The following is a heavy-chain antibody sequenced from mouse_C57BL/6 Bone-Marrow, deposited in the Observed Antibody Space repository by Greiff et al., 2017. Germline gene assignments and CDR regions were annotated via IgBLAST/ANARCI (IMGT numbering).Heavy chain of an antibody. CDR1: GFTFSSYG. CDR3: ARQPGGYYSSTYFYY. V-gene: IGHV5-6*01. CDR2: ISSGGSYT. J-gene: IGHJ2*01. Sequence: EVKLVDSGGDLVKPGGSLKLSCAASGFTFSSYGMSWVRQTPDKRLEWVATISSGGSYTYYPDSVKGRFTISRDNAKNTLYLQMSSLKSEDTAMYYCARQPGGYYSSTYFYYWGQGTTLTVYS. D-gene: IGHD1-1*01.